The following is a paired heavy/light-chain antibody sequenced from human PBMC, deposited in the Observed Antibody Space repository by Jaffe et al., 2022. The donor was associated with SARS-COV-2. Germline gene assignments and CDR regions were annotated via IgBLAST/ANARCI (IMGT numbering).Heavy chain of an antibody. CDR1: GFTFGDYA. V-gene: IGHV3-49*05. Sequence: EVQLVESGGGLVKPGRSLRLSCTASGFTFGDYAMSWFRQAPGKGLEWVGFIRSKAYGGTTEYAASVKGRFTISRDDSKSIAYLQMNSLKTEDTAVYYCTRVTDSSSLPFYYYYYGMDVWGQGTTVTVSS. D-gene: IGHD6-6*01. CDR3: TRVTDSSSLPFYYYYYGMDV. CDR2: IRSKAYGGTT. J-gene: IGHJ6*02.
Light chain of an antibody. CDR1: SSDVGGYNY. CDR2: EVS. J-gene: IGLJ1*01. CDR3: SSYTSSSLYV. V-gene: IGLV2-14*01. Sequence: QSALTQPASVSGSPGQSITISCTGTSSDVGGYNYVSWYQQHPGKAPKLMIYEVSNRPSGVPDRFSGSKSGNTASLTISGLQAEDEADYYCSSYTSSSLYVFGTGTKVTVL.